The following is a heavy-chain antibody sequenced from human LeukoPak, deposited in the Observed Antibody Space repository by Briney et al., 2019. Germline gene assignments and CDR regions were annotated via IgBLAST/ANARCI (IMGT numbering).Heavy chain of an antibody. J-gene: IGHJ4*02. D-gene: IGHD4-17*01. CDR1: GFTFSSYS. CDR3: ARVIGNGEPFDY. V-gene: IGHV3-21*01. CDR2: ISSSSSYI. Sequence: PGGSLRLSCAASGFTFSSYSMNWVRQAPGKGLEWVSSISSSSSYIYYADSVKGRFTISRDNAKNSLYLQMNSLRAEDTAVYYCARVIGNGEPFDYWGQGTLVTVSS.